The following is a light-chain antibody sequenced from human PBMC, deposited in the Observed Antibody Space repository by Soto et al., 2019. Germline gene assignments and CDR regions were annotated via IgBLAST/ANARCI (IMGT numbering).Light chain of an antibody. CDR1: QSISSSF. CDR2: GAS. CDR3: QQYGSSPPLT. Sequence: EFVLTQSPGKLSLSPGERATLSCRASQSISSSFLAWYQQKPGQAPRLLIYGASSRGTGIPDRFSGSGSGTDFTLTISRLEPEDFAVYYCQQYGSSPPLTFGGGTKLAIK. J-gene: IGKJ4*01. V-gene: IGKV3-20*01.